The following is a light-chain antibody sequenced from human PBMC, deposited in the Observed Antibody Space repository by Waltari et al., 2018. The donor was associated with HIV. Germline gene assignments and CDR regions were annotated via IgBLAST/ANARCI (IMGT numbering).Light chain of an antibody. CDR2: DVT. V-gene: IGLV2-11*01. CDR1: SSNVGGYNY. Sequence: QSALTQPRSVSGSPRQSVTISCTGTSSNVGGYNYVSWYQHHPGKAPKVIIYDVTKRPSGVPDRFSGSKSGNTASLTISGLQAEDEADYYCCSYAGSYSVVFGGGTKVTVL. CDR3: CSYAGSYSVV. J-gene: IGLJ3*02.